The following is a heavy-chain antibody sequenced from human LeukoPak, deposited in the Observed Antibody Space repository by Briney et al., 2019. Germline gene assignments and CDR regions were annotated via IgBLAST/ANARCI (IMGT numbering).Heavy chain of an antibody. CDR1: GLTFSTYW. J-gene: IGHJ4*02. V-gene: IGHV3-7*01. CDR3: ARDDSNPYFDY. Sequence: PGGSLRLSCAASGLTFSTYWMNWVRQAPGQGLEWVANINRDGSEKYYVDSVKGRFTISRDNGKNSLYLQMNSLRAEDTAVYFCARDDSNPYFDYWGQGSLVTVSS. CDR2: INRDGSEK. D-gene: IGHD5-18*01.